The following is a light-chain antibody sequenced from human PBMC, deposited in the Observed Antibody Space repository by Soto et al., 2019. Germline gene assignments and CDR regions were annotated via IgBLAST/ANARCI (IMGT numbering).Light chain of an antibody. CDR3: RSYPAGSKNLL. V-gene: IGLV2-8*01. CDR2: EVS. CDR1: SNDVGGYNS. Sequence: QSALTQPPSASGSPGQSVTISCTGTSNDVGGYNSVSWYQHHPGKAPKLMIYEVSKRHSGVPDRFSGSKSGNAAALTGSGLQAEDEADYYCRSYPAGSKNLLFCGGTKVTV. J-gene: IGLJ2*01.